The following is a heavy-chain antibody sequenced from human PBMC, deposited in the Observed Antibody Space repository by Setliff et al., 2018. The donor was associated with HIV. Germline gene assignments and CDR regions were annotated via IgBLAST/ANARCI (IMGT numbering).Heavy chain of an antibody. V-gene: IGHV4-61*09. CDR3: ARVPPGPYYYYMDV. Sequence: KTSETLSLTCTVSGGSISSGTYFWSWIRQPAGKGLEWIGHIHTSGNANYNPSLNSRVTISVDTSKNQFSLKLSSVTAADTAVYYCARVPPGPYYYYMDVWGKGTTVTVSS. CDR2: IHTSGNA. J-gene: IGHJ6*03. CDR1: GGSISSGTYF.